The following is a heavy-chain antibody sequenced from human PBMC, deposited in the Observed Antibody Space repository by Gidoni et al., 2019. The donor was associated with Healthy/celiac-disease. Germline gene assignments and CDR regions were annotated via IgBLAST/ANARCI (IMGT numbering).Heavy chain of an antibody. CDR2: INPNSGGT. CDR1: GYTFTGYY. Sequence: QVQLVQSGAEVTKPGASVKVSCKASGYTFTGYYMHWVRQAPGQGLEWMGWINPNSGGTNYAQKFQGRVTMTRDTSISTAYMELSRLRSDDTAVYYCARGTGITMVRGVMPNDYWGQGTLVTVSS. J-gene: IGHJ4*02. CDR3: ARGTGITMVRGVMPNDY. D-gene: IGHD3-10*01. V-gene: IGHV1-2*02.